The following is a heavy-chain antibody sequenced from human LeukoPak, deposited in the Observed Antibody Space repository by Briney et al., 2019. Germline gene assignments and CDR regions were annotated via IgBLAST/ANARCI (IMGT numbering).Heavy chain of an antibody. CDR1: GYTFTSYG. Sequence: ASVKVSCKASGYTFTSYGISWVRQAPGQGLEWMGWISAYNGNTNYAQKLQGRVTMTTDTSTSTAYMELRSLRSDDTAVYYCARETPNFRYYYYYYGMDVWGQGTTVTVPS. J-gene: IGHJ6*02. CDR3: ARETPNFRYYYYYYGMDV. D-gene: IGHD1-1*01. CDR2: ISAYNGNT. V-gene: IGHV1-18*01.